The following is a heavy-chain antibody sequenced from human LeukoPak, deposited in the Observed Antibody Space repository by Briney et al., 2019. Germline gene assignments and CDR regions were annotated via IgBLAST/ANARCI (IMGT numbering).Heavy chain of an antibody. D-gene: IGHD5-18*01. Sequence: PSQTLSLTCTVSGGSISSGGYYWRWIRQHPGKGLEWIGYIYYSGSTYYNPSLKSRVTISVDTSKNQFSLKLSSVTAADTAVYYCARVRYSYGRPFDYWGQGTLVTVSS. CDR1: GGSISSGGYY. CDR3: ARVRYSYGRPFDY. CDR2: IYYSGST. J-gene: IGHJ4*02. V-gene: IGHV4-31*03.